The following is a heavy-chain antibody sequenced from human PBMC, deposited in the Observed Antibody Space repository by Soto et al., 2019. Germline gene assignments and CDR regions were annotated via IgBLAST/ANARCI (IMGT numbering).Heavy chain of an antibody. V-gene: IGHV3-73*01. CDR3: TRNDDYGEYSGYYGMDV. Sequence: PGGSLRLSCAASGFTFSGSAMHWVRQASGKGLEWVGRIRGKANSYATAYAASVKGRFTISRDDSKNTAYLQMNSLKTEDTAVYYCTRNDDYGEYSGYYGMDVWGQGTTVTVYS. D-gene: IGHD4-17*01. CDR2: IRGKANSYAT. CDR1: GFTFSGSA. J-gene: IGHJ6*02.